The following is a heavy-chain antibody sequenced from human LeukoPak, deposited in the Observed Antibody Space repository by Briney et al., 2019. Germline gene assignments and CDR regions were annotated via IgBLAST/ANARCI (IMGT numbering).Heavy chain of an antibody. CDR3: AREAPYCSSTSCYFSAFDI. CDR1: GGSFSGYS. D-gene: IGHD2-2*01. J-gene: IGHJ3*02. CDR2: FNHSGST. Sequence: SETLSLNCAVYGGSFSGYSWTWIRQPPGKGLEWIGEFNHSGSTNYNPSLKSRVTISVDTSKNQFSLKLTSVTAADTAVYYCAREAPYCSSTSCYFSAFDIWGQGTMVTVSS. V-gene: IGHV4-34*01.